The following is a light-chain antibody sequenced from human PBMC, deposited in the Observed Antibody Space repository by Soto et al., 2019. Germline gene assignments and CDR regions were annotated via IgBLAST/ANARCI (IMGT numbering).Light chain of an antibody. CDR2: KAS. CDR1: QSILTF. J-gene: IGKJ1*01. V-gene: IGKV1-5*03. CDR3: QHYNSYSEA. Sequence: DIQMTQSPSTLSASVGDRVTITCRASQSILTFLAWYQQRPGKAPKLLIYKASTLESGVPSRFSGSGSGTEFTLTISSLQPDDFATYYCQHYNSYSEAFGQGTKVDIK.